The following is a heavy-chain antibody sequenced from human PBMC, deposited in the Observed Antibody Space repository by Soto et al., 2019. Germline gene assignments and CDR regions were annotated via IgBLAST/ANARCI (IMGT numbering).Heavy chain of an antibody. CDR2: IYWDDDT. D-gene: IGHD3-9*01. CDR3: AHRRAFDGYFDF. J-gene: IGHJ4*02. V-gene: IGHV2-5*02. Sequence: SGPTLVNPTQTLTLTCTVSGFSVSTRGVGVGWFRQPPGKAPEWLALIYWDDDTRYSPSLRSRLTITKDTSKNQVVLILTTIDPVDTATYYCAHRRAFDGYFDFWGQGTLVTVSS. CDR1: GFSVSTRGVG.